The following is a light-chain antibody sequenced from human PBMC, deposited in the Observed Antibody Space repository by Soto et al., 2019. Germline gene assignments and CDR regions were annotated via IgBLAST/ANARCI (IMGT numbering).Light chain of an antibody. CDR1: QSISNY. Sequence: EIQMTQSPAALSASVGDIVTITCRASQSISNYLAWYQQKPGKVPKLLIYGASTVQSGVPSRLSGSGSGTDFTLNINSLHTEDVATYYCQKYDSAPWTFGHGTKVETK. CDR3: QKYDSAPWT. V-gene: IGKV1-27*01. CDR2: GAS. J-gene: IGKJ1*01.